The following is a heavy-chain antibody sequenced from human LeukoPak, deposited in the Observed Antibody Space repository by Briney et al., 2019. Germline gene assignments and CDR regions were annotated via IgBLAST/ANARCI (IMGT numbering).Heavy chain of an antibody. CDR3: ARARRRITIFGVVMDSSYYFDY. CDR2: MNPNSGNT. CDR1: GYTFTSYD. D-gene: IGHD3-3*01. J-gene: IGHJ4*02. Sequence: ASVKVSCKASGYTFTSYDINWVRQATGQGLEWMGWMNPNSGNTGYAQKFQGRVTITRNTSISTAYMELSSLRSEDTAVYYYARARRRITIFGVVMDSSYYFDYWGQGTLVTVSS. V-gene: IGHV1-8*03.